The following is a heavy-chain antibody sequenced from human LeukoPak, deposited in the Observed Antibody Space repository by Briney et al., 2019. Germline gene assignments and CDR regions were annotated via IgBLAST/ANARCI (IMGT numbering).Heavy chain of an antibody. CDR3: ARGLNYDSSGYYPWGTTWYYGMDV. J-gene: IGHJ6*02. CDR1: GYTFTSYG. V-gene: IGHV1-18*01. CDR2: ISAYNGNT. Sequence: ASVKVSCKASGYTFTSYGISWVRQAPGQGLEWMGWISAYNGNTNYAQKLQGRVTMTTDTSTSTAYMELRSLRSDDTAVYYCARGLNYDSSGYYPWGTTWYYGMDVWGQGTTVTVSS. D-gene: IGHD3-22*01.